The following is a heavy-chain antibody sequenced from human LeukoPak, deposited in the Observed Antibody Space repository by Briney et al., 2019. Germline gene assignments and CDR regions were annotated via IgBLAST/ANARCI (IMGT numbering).Heavy chain of an antibody. D-gene: IGHD6-13*01. V-gene: IGHV3-66*01. Sequence: GGSLRLSCAASGVSVSSNFMIWLPHAPGKALEWVSLIYSGGETSYADSVKGRFSISRDNSKNTLYLQMNSLRVEDTAVYYCTRDPPAVAINTYAWGQGTLVTVSS. CDR1: GVSVSSNF. CDR3: TRDPPAVAINTYA. J-gene: IGHJ5*02. CDR2: IYSGGET.